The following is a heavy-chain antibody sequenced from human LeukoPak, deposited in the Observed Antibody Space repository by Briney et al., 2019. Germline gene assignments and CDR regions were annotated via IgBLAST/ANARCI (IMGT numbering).Heavy chain of an antibody. J-gene: IGHJ4*02. V-gene: IGHV3-21*01. CDR1: GFNVGNNY. D-gene: IGHD4-23*01. CDR3: ASGGYGGPPV. Sequence: PGGSLRLSCAASGFNVGNNYMNWVRQAPGKGLEWVSSISSSSSYIYYADSVKGRFTISRDNAKNSLYLQMNSLRAEDTAVYYCASGGYGGPPVWGQGTLVTVSS. CDR2: ISSSSSYI.